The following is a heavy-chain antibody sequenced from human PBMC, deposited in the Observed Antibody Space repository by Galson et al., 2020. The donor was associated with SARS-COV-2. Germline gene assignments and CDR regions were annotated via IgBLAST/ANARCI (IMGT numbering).Heavy chain of an antibody. Sequence: GESLKISCKGSGYSFNSYWIGWVRQMPGKGLEWMGIIYPGDSDTRYSPSFQGQVTISADKSINTAYLQWSSLKASDTAMYYCARHQFIAVAGTGFDYWGQGTLVTVSS. J-gene: IGHJ4*02. D-gene: IGHD6-19*01. CDR1: GYSFNSYW. CDR3: ARHQFIAVAGTGFDY. CDR2: IYPGDSDT. V-gene: IGHV5-51*01.